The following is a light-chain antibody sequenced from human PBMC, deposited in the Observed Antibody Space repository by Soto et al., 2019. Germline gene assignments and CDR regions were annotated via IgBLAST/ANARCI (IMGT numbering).Light chain of an antibody. V-gene: IGLV2-11*01. Sequence: QSALTQPRSVSGSPGQSVTISCTGTSSDVGGYNYVSWYQQHPVRAPRVMIYDVKTRPSGVPERFSGSKSGNTASLTISELQAEDEADYYCCSYAGDYTFVFGTGTKVTVL. J-gene: IGLJ1*01. CDR2: DVK. CDR1: SSDVGGYNY. CDR3: CSYAGDYTFV.